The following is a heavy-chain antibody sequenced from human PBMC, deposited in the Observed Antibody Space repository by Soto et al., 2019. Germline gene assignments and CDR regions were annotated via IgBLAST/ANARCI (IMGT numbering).Heavy chain of an antibody. V-gene: IGHV1-46*01. Sequence: QVPLVQSGAEVKKPGASVKISCKASGYTFIHYYIHWVRQAPGQGLECMAIINPNGGSTNYAQKFHGRVTVTSDTSTTTVSMELNSLESDDTAVYFCARSLLQGDFWGQGTLVTVSS. CDR3: ARSLLQGDF. D-gene: IGHD2-21*01. J-gene: IGHJ4*02. CDR2: INPNGGST. CDR1: GYTFIHYY.